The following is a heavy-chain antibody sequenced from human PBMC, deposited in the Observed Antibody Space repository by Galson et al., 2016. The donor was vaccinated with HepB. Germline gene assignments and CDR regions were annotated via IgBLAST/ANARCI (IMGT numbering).Heavy chain of an antibody. J-gene: IGHJ4*02. CDR1: GFIFSNYG. Sequence: SLRLSCAASGFIFSNYGMHWVRRAPGKGLEWVAVISYDGNNKYYLDSVKGRFTISRDNSKNTLYLQMNSLRAEDTAVYYCASFLYDCWGQGILVTVSS. V-gene: IGHV3-30*03. D-gene: IGHD2-8*01. CDR2: ISYDGNNK. CDR3: ASFLYDC.